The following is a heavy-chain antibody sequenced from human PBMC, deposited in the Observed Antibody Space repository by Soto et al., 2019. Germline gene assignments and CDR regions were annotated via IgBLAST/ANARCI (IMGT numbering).Heavy chain of an antibody. CDR3: AKNRVFCSGGSCYPNWHFDL. J-gene: IGHJ2*01. V-gene: IGHV3-23*01. CDR2: ISGSGVST. CDR1: GVTFSSYA. Sequence: GGSLRLSCAASGVTFSSYAMSWVRQAPGKGLDWVSVISGSGVSTYYSDSVKGRFTISRDNSENTLYLQMNSLRAEDTAVYYCAKNRVFCSGGSCYPNWHFDLWGRGTLVTVSS. D-gene: IGHD2-15*01.